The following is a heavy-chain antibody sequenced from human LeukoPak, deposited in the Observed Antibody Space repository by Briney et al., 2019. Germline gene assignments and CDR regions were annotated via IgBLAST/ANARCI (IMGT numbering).Heavy chain of an antibody. CDR3: ARRRSYYYGSGSYFNWFDP. CDR2: ISSSSSYI. V-gene: IGHV3-21*01. Sequence: GGSLRLSCAASGXTFSSYSMNWVRQAPGKGLEWVSSISSSSSYIYYADSVKGRFTISRDNAKKSLYLQMNSLRAEDTAVYYCARRRSYYYGSGSYFNWFDPWGQGTLVTVSS. CDR1: GXTFSSYS. D-gene: IGHD3-10*01. J-gene: IGHJ5*02.